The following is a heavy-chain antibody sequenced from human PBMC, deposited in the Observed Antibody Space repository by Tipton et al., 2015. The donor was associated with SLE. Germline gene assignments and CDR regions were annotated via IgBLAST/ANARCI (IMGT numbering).Heavy chain of an antibody. D-gene: IGHD3-10*01. J-gene: IGHJ3*02. CDR2: FHTSGIT. CDR1: GDSISSAVSY. V-gene: IGHV4-61*02. CDR3: ARDPLGRGRSFDI. Sequence: LRLSCTVSGDSISSAVSYWNWIRQPAGKGLEWIGRFHTSGITNYNSSLKSRLTISGDTSRNLLSLKLSSVTAADTAVYYCARDPLGRGRSFDIWGQGTMVTVSS.